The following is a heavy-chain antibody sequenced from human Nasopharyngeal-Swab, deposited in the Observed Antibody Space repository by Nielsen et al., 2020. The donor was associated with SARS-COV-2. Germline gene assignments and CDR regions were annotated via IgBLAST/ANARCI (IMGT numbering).Heavy chain of an antibody. CDR2: IYYSGST. V-gene: IGHV4-59*01. CDR1: GGSISSYY. Sequence: SETLSLTCTVSGGSISSYYWSWIRQPPGKGLEWIGYIYYSGSTNYNPSLKSRVTISVDTSKNQFSLKLSSVTAADTAVYYCASTYSSGWPMPYYYYYGVDVWGQGTTVTVSS. D-gene: IGHD6-19*01. CDR3: ASTYSSGWPMPYYYYYGVDV. J-gene: IGHJ6*02.